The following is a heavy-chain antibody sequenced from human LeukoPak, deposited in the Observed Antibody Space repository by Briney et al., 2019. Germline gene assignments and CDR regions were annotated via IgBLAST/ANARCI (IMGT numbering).Heavy chain of an antibody. Sequence: GRSLRLSCAASGFTFSSYGMHWVRQAPGKGLEWVALIWYDGSDIYYADSMKGRFIISRDNSKNTLYLQMNTLRAEDTAVYYCARGSAALYYFDFWGQGTLVTVSS. J-gene: IGHJ4*02. D-gene: IGHD2-2*01. CDR1: GFTFSSYG. CDR3: ARGSAALYYFDF. CDR2: IWYDGSDI. V-gene: IGHV3-33*01.